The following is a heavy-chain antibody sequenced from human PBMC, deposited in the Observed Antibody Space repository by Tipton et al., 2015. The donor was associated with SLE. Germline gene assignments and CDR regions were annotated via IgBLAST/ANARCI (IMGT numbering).Heavy chain of an antibody. CDR2: INEDGSET. D-gene: IGHD5-18*01. Sequence: GSLRLSCAASGFTFRRSWMNWVRQAPGKGPEWVANINEDGSETYYADSVKGRITISRDNAKNSLYLHLNSLRVEDAAVYYCVRGDSPWAFHMWDQGTMVTVSS. J-gene: IGHJ3*02. CDR1: GFTFRRSW. CDR3: VRGDSPWAFHM. V-gene: IGHV3-7*01.